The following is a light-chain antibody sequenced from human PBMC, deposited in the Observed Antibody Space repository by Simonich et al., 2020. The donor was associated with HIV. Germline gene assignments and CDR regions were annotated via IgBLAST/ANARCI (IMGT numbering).Light chain of an antibody. CDR2: WGS. J-gene: IGKJ3*01. CDR1: QSVLYSSNNKNY. V-gene: IGKV4-1*01. Sequence: DIVMTQSPDSLAVSLGERATINCKSSQSVLYSSNNKNYLAWYQQKPGQPPKLLIYWGSTRESGVPDRIRGSGSGTDFTLTISSLQAEDVAVYYCQQYYSSPFTFGPGTKVDIK. CDR3: QQYYSSPFT.